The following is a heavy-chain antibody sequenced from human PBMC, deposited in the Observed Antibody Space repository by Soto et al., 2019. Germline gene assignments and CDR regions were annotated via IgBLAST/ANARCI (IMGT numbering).Heavy chain of an antibody. Sequence: NPSETLSLTCAVYGGSFSGYYWSWIRQPPGKGLEWIGEINHSGSTNYNPSLKSRVTISVDTSKNQFSLKLSSVTAADTAVYYCARVIHQYYYYYMDVWGKGTTVTVSS. CDR2: INHSGST. CDR1: GGSFSGYY. V-gene: IGHV4-34*01. CDR3: ARVIHQYYYYYMDV. J-gene: IGHJ6*03.